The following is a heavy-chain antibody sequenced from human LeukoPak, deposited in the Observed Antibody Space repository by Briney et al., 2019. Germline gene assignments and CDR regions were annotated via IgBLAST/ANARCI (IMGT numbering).Heavy chain of an antibody. CDR3: ARDRSGVGATVRWFDP. J-gene: IGHJ5*02. D-gene: IGHD1-26*01. CDR2: ISYDGSNK. Sequence: TGGSLRLSCAASGFTFSSYAMHWVRQAPGKGLEWVAVISYDGSNKYYADSVKGRFTISRDNSKNTLYLQMNSLRAEDTAVYYCARDRSGVGATVRWFDPWGQGTLVTVSS. CDR1: GFTFSSYA. V-gene: IGHV3-30-3*01.